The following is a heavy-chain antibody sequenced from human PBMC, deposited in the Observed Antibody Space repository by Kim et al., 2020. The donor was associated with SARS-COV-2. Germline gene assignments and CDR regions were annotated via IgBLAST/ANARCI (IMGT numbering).Heavy chain of an antibody. CDR3: TTDESFDSFYHPHDY. D-gene: IGHD3-9*01. V-gene: IGHV3-15*01. Sequence: AAPGKGRFTISRDDAKNTLYLQMNSLKTEDTAVYYCTTDESFDSFYHPHDYGGQGTLVTVSS. J-gene: IGHJ4*02.